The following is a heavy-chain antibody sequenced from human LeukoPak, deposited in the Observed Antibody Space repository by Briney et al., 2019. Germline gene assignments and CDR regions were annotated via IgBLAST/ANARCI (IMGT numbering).Heavy chain of an antibody. V-gene: IGHV3-23*01. CDR1: GFPFSTYA. Sequence: GGSLRLSCAASGFPFSTYAMNWVRLAPGKGLEWVSSIRGTGGDTYYADSVKGRFIISRDNSKNTLYLQMNSLRAEDTAVYYCTTDLPPGYSYGEAFDYWGQGTLVTVSS. J-gene: IGHJ4*02. D-gene: IGHD5-18*01. CDR3: TTDLPPGYSYGEAFDY. CDR2: IRGTGGDT.